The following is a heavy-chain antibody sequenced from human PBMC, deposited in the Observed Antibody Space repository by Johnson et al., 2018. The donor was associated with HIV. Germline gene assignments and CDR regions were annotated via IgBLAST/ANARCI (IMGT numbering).Heavy chain of an antibody. Sequence: QMQLVESGGGLVKPGGSLRLSCAASGFTFSDYYMSWIRQAPGKGLEWVSYISSSSSTIYYADSVKGRFTISRDNAKNSPYLQMNSLRAEDTAVYYCARDSIVGASGGSAFDIWGQGTMVTVSS. CDR2: ISSSSSTI. V-gene: IGHV3-11*04. D-gene: IGHD1-26*01. CDR3: ARDSIVGASGGSAFDI. CDR1: GFTFSDYY. J-gene: IGHJ3*02.